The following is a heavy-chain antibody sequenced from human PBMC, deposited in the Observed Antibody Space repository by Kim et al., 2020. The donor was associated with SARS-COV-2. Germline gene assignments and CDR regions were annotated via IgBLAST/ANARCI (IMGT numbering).Heavy chain of an antibody. CDR2: ISSSSSYT. D-gene: IGHD3-16*02. Sequence: GGSLRLSCAASGFTFSDYYMSWIRQAPGKGLEWVSYISSSSSYTNYADSVKGRFTISRDNAKNSLYLQMNSLRAEDTAVYYCARVGYYYVWGSYRDYYYYHGMDVWGQGTTVTVSS. V-gene: IGHV3-11*05. CDR3: ARVGYYYVWGSYRDYYYYHGMDV. J-gene: IGHJ6*02. CDR1: GFTFSDYY.